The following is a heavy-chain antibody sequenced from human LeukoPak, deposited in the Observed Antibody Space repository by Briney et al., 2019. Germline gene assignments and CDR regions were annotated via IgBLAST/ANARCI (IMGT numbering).Heavy chain of an antibody. Sequence: GASVKVSCKASGYTFTSYGISWVRQAPGQGLEWMGGIIPIFGTANYAQKFQGRVTITADESTSTAYMELSSLRSEDTAVYCCAGDRSGSGYFDYWGQGTLVTVSS. CDR2: IIPIFGTA. J-gene: IGHJ4*02. D-gene: IGHD3-3*01. V-gene: IGHV1-69*13. CDR3: AGDRSGSGYFDY. CDR1: GYTFTSYG.